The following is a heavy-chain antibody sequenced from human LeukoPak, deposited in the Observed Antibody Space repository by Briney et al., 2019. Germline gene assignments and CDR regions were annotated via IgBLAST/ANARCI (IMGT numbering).Heavy chain of an antibody. Sequence: VASVKVSCKASGFTFTSSAMQWVRQARGQRLEWIGWIVVGSGNTNYAQKFQERVTITRDMSTSTAYMELSSLRSEDTAVYYCAAAYYDILTGHFPFDYWGQGTLVTVSS. CDR2: IVVGSGNT. D-gene: IGHD3-9*01. CDR1: GFTFTSSA. J-gene: IGHJ4*02. V-gene: IGHV1-58*02. CDR3: AAAYYDILTGHFPFDY.